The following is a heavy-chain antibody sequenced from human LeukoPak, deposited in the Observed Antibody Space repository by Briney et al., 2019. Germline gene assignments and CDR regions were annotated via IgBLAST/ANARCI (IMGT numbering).Heavy chain of an antibody. D-gene: IGHD4-17*01. Sequence: GGSLRLSCAASGFTFGSYSMNWVRQAPGKGLEWVSYISSSSSTIYYADSVKGRFTISRDNAKNSLYLQMNSLRAEDTAVYYCARDHKVTSYYYYYYMDVWGKGTTVTVSS. CDR2: ISSSSSTI. CDR3: ARDHKVTSYYYYYYMDV. CDR1: GFTFGSYS. V-gene: IGHV3-48*01. J-gene: IGHJ6*03.